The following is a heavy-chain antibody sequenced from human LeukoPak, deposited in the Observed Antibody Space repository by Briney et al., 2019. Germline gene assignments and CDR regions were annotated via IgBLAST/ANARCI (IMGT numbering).Heavy chain of an antibody. V-gene: IGHV4-34*01. J-gene: IGHJ4*02. CDR3: ARGSIAAAGGGFDY. Sequence: PSETLSLTCAVYGASFGGYYWSWIRQPPGKGLEWLGEINHTGNTNYNPSLKSRVTISVDTSKNQFSLKLSSVTAADTAMYYCARGSIAAAGGGFDYWGQGTLVTVSS. CDR1: GASFGGYY. D-gene: IGHD6-13*01. CDR2: INHTGNT.